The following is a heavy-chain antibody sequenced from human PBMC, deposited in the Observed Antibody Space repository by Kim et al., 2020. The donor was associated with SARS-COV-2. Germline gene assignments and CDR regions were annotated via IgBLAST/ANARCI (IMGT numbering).Heavy chain of an antibody. CDR1: GGSISSSSYY. CDR3: AREEGSSWFPRYYYYYYGMDV. CDR2: IYYSGST. Sequence: SETLSLTCTVSGGSISSSSYYWGWIRQPPGKGLEWIGSIYYSGSTYYNPSLKSRVTISVDTSKNQFSLKLSSVTAADTAVYYCAREEGSSWFPRYYYYYYGMDVWGQGTTVTVSS. D-gene: IGHD6-13*01. J-gene: IGHJ6*02. V-gene: IGHV4-39*07.